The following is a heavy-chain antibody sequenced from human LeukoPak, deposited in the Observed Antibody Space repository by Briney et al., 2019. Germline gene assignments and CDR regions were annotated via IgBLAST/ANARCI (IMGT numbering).Heavy chain of an antibody. V-gene: IGHV1-2*02. CDR2: INPNSGGT. D-gene: IGHD2-2*01. CDR3: ARKEYQLLFNWFDP. Sequence: ASVKVSCKASGYTFTGYYMHWVRQAPGQGLEWMGWINPNSGGTNYAQKFQGRVTMTRDTSISTAYMELSRLRSDDTAAYYCARKEYQLLFNWFDPWGQGTLVTVSS. CDR1: GYTFTGYY. J-gene: IGHJ5*02.